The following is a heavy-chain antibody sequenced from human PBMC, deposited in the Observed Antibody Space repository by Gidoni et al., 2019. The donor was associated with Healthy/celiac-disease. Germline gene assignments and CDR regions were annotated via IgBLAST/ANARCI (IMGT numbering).Heavy chain of an antibody. J-gene: IGHJ6*02. CDR3: ARYAYCSSTSCYSDYYYGMDV. CDR1: GGSISSSSYY. CDR2: IYYSGST. V-gene: IGHV4-39*01. Sequence: QLQLQESGPGLVKPSETLSLTCTFSGGSISSSSYYWGWIRQPPGKGLEWIGSIYYSGSTYYNPSLKSRVTISVDTSKNQFSLKLSSVTAADTAVYYCARYAYCSSTSCYSDYYYGMDVWGQGTTVTVSS. D-gene: IGHD2-2*01.